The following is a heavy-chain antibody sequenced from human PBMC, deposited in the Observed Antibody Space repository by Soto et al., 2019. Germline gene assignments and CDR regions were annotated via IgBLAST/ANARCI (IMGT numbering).Heavy chain of an antibody. D-gene: IGHD2-21*02. CDR1: GESISSSSYY. CDR3: ARQRTTVVTQAYFDH. CDR2: IYYSGRT. Sequence: SDTLSLTCIVSGESISSSSYYWGWIRQPPGKGLEWIGSIYYSGRTYYNPSFKSRVTISIDTSKNQFSLKLSSVTATDTAVYYCARQRTTVVTQAYFDHWGQGALVTVSS. V-gene: IGHV4-39*01. J-gene: IGHJ4*02.